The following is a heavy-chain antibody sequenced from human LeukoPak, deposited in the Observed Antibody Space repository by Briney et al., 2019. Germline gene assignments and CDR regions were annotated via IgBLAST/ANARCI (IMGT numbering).Heavy chain of an antibody. D-gene: IGHD5-18*01. J-gene: IGHJ6*03. CDR1: GGPFSGYY. CDR2: INHSGST. V-gene: IGHV4-34*01. CDR3: ARGKRCSYAVQRGGSEHYYMAV. Sequence: PSETLSLTCAVYGGPFSGYYWSWIRQPPGKGLEWIGEINHSGSTNYNPSLRSRVTISVDTSKNQFSLKLSSVTAADTAVHYCARGKRCSYAVQRGGSEHYYMAVWGKGTTVTVSS.